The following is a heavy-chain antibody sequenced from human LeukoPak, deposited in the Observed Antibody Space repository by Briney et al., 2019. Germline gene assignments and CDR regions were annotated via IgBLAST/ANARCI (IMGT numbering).Heavy chain of an antibody. CDR3: AGLWVWGDFVVITTSYFDY. J-gene: IGHJ4*02. V-gene: IGHV4-39*01. D-gene: IGHD3-22*01. Sequence: SETLSLTCTVSGGSISSSSYYWGWIRQPPGKGLEWIGSIYYSGSTYYNPSLKSRVTISVDTSKNQFSLKLSSVTAADTAVYYCAGLWVWGDFVVITTSYFDYWGQGTLVTVSS. CDR1: GGSISSSSYY. CDR2: IYYSGST.